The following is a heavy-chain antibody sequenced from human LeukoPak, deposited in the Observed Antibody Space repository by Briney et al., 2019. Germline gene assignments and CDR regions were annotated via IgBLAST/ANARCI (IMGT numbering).Heavy chain of an antibody. Sequence: GGSLRLSCAASGFTFSSYTMNWVRQAPGKGLEWVSSISSTCTYIYYADSLKGRFTISRDNAKNSLYLQMNSLRAEDTAVYYCARDTARGPLVFMDXWGKGTTVTV. J-gene: IGHJ6*03. V-gene: IGHV3-21*01. CDR2: ISSTCTYI. CDR1: GFTFSSYT. D-gene: IGHD5-18*01. CDR3: ARDTARGPLVFMDX.